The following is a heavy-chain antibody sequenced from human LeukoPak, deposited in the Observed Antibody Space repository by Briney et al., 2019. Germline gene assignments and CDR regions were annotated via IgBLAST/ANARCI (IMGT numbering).Heavy chain of an antibody. D-gene: IGHD3-9*01. CDR3: ARVLEKGHDILTGGPDY. Sequence: ASVKVSCKASGYTFTSYGISWVRQAPGQGLEWMGWISAYNGNTNYAQKLQGRVTMTTDTSTSTAYMELRSLRSDDTAVYYCARVLEKGHDILTGGPDYWGQGTLVTVSS. CDR1: GYTFTSYG. CDR2: ISAYNGNT. V-gene: IGHV1-18*01. J-gene: IGHJ4*02.